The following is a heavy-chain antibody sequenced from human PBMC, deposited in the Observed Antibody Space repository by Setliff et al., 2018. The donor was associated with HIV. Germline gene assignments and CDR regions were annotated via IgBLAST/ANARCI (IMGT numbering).Heavy chain of an antibody. CDR3: ARSFNGLTFDS. J-gene: IGHJ4*02. CDR2: IFPVFGAA. D-gene: IGHD2-8*01. CDR1: GYTFTGYY. Sequence: SVKVSCKASGYTFTGYYVHWVRQAPGQGLEWMGRIFPVFGAAHYTQNFQGRVTLTADKSTSTASMEMSSLTYEDTAVYFCARSFNGLTFDSWGPGTLVTVSS. V-gene: IGHV1-69*06.